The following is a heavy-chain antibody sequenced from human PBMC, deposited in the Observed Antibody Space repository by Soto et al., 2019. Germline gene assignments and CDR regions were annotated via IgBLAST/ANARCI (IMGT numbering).Heavy chain of an antibody. CDR3: ARGDATKIVVTTYYAMDV. V-gene: IGHV1-69*12. CDR1: GGSLSNYG. CDR2: IIPVFGTP. Sequence: QVQLVQSGAEVKKPGSSVKVSCKASGGSLSNYGISWVRQAPGQGLEWMGAIIPVFGTPNYAPKLQDRVTITADEVTTTVYMEVRSLTSEDTAVYYCARGDATKIVVTTYYAMDVWGQGTTVTVSS. D-gene: IGHD3-22*01. J-gene: IGHJ6*02.